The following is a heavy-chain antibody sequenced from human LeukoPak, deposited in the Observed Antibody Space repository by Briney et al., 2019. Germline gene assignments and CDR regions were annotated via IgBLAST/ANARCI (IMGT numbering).Heavy chain of an antibody. CDR2: INHSGST. CDR3: ARLGDYGDRPLDAFDI. J-gene: IGHJ3*02. CDR1: GGSFSGYY. D-gene: IGHD4-17*01. Sequence: SKTLSLTCAVYGGSFSGYYWSWIRQPPGKGLEWIGEINHSGSTNYNPSLKSRVTISVDTSKNQFSLKLSSVTAADTAVYYCARLGDYGDRPLDAFDIWGQGTMVTVSS. V-gene: IGHV4-34*01.